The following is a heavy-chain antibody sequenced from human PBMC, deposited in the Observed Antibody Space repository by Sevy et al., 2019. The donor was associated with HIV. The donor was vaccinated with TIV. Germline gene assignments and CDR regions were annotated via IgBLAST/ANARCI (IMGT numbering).Heavy chain of an antibody. J-gene: IGHJ4*02. CDR3: TTDPNVVPDY. CDR2: IKSKTDGGKT. Sequence: GGSLRLSCAASGFTFSNAWMSWVRQAPGKGLEWVGRIKSKTDGGKTDYAAPVKGRFTISRDDSKNTLYLQMNSLKTEDTAVYYCTTDPNVVPDYWGQGTLVTVSS. V-gene: IGHV3-15*01. CDR1: GFTFSNAW. D-gene: IGHD2-15*01.